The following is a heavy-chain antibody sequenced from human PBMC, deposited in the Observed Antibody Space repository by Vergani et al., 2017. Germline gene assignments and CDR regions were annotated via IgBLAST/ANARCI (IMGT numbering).Heavy chain of an antibody. V-gene: IGHV4-38-2*02. Sequence: QIQLQESGPGLVKPSETLSLTCSVSGYSISRGFYWAWIRQTPEKGLEWIGGMFHTGEASNSPSLQSRVAFSMDTSKNKFSLQLTSVTAADTAVYFCGGIMVRSPRPDNWFDSWGRGTLVTVSS. J-gene: IGHJ5*01. CDR2: MFHTGEA. D-gene: IGHD3-10*01. CDR1: GYSISRGFY. CDR3: GGIMVRSPRPDNWFDS.